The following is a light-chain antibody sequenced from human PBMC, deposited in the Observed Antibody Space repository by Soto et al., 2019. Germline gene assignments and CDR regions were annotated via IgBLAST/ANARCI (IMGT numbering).Light chain of an antibody. V-gene: IGLV2-14*01. J-gene: IGLJ3*02. CDR3: SSYTISSSWV. CDR2: EVS. Sequence: QSALTQPASVSGSPGQSITISCTGTSSDVGGYNYVSWYQQHPGKAPKIMIYEVSNRPSGVSNRFSGSKSGNTASLTISGLQAEDEADYYCSSYTISSSWVFGGGTKLTVL. CDR1: SSDVGGYNY.